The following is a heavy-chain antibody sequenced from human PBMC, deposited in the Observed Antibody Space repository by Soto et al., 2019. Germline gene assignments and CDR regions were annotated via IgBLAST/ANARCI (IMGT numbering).Heavy chain of an antibody. CDR1: GYSFTSYW. Sequence: GESLKISCKGSGYSFTSYWISWVRQMPGKGLEWMGRIDPSDSYTNYSPSFQGHVTISADKSISTAYLQWSSLKASDTAMYYCAINDILTGYYKGPTDYCGQGTLVTVSS. V-gene: IGHV5-10-1*01. J-gene: IGHJ4*02. D-gene: IGHD3-9*01. CDR2: IDPSDSYT. CDR3: AINDILTGYYKGPTDY.